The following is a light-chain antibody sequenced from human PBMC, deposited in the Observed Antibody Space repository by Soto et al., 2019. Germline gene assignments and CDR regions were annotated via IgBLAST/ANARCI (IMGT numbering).Light chain of an antibody. V-gene: IGKV1-17*01. J-gene: IGKJ1*01. CDR3: QHYNSYSEA. Sequence: DTHMTKSPLSLSAYGGEKLIITCRASRDVGSDVSWYQQKPGQAPKLVIYAASNLYTGVPSRFSGSGSGTEFTLTISSLQPDDFATYYCQHYNSYSEAFGQGTKVDIK. CDR2: AAS. CDR1: RDVGSD.